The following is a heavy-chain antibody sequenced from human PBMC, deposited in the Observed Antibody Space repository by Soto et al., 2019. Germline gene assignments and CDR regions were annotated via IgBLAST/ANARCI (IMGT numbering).Heavy chain of an antibody. CDR1: RPWIRGAG. V-gene: IGHV4-59*01. CDR3: ARSVAVPGAHIDY. J-gene: IGHJ4*01. D-gene: IGHD6-19*01. CDR2: VDYTGST. Sequence: PSVTLSLRSHASRPWIRGAGGNWLRLSPGKGLEWLGYVDYTGSTNYSPSLRSRVSISVDMSKNESSLRLSSVTAADTAVYFCARSVAVPGAHIDYWGQGTQVTVTS.